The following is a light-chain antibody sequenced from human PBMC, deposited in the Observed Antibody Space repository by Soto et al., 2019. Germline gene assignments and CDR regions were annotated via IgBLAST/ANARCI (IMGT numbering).Light chain of an antibody. V-gene: IGKV3-20*01. CDR2: AAS. Sequence: TVFTEYPCTVPLSPGDRATLPWSGSQSVSSNKLAWYQQKPGQAPRLLIYAASSRATGIPERFSGSEHGTDFTLTINRLAPEDFAVYYCQDYDISWTFGQGTRV. J-gene: IGKJ1*01. CDR3: QDYDISWT. CDR1: QSVSSNK.